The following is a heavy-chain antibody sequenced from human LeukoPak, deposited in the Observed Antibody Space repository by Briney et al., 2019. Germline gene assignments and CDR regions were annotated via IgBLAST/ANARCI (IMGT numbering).Heavy chain of an antibody. CDR2: SRNKANSYST. J-gene: IGHJ4*02. Sequence: GGSLRLSCAVSGFTFSDHYMDWARQAPGKGLEWVARSRNKANSYSTEYAASVKGRFTISRDDSKNSLYLQMNSLKSEDTALYYCTRAADSSGWYTDYWGQGTLVTVSS. V-gene: IGHV3-72*01. D-gene: IGHD6-19*01. CDR1: GFTFSDHY. CDR3: TRAADSSGWYTDY.